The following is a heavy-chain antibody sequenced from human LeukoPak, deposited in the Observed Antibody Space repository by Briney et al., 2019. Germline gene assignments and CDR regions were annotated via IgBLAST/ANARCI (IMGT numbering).Heavy chain of an antibody. CDR3: ASAVTHADWYFDL. CDR2: ISSSSSYI. D-gene: IGHD4-17*01. CDR1: GSTFSSYS. Sequence: PGGSLRLSCAASGSTFSSYSMNWVRQAPGKGLEWVSSISSSSSYIYYADSVKGRFTISRDNAKNSLYLQMNSLRAEDTAVYYCASAVTHADWYFDLWGRGTLVTVSS. J-gene: IGHJ2*01. V-gene: IGHV3-21*01.